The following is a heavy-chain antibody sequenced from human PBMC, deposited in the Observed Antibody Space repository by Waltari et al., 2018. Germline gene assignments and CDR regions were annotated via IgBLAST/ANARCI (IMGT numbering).Heavy chain of an antibody. D-gene: IGHD3-3*01. CDR1: GGSFSGYY. V-gene: IGHV4-34*01. CDR2: INHRGST. CDR3: ARPAPYYDFWSGYFDY. Sequence: QVQLQQWGAGLLKPSETLSLTCAVYGGSFSGYYWSWIRQPPGKGLEWIGEINHRGSTNYNPSLKSRVTISVDTSKNQFSLKLSSVTAADTAVYYCARPAPYYDFWSGYFDYWGQGTLVTVSS. J-gene: IGHJ4*02.